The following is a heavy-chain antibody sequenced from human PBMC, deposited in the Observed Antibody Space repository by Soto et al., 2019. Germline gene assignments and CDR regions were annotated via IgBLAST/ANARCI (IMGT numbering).Heavy chain of an antibody. CDR1: CYTFTIYF. J-gene: IGHJ3*02. V-gene: IGHV1-18*04. Sequence: ASVNVSFKASCYTFTIYFIILFLHAPLQWLEWMGLNSAYNVNTNYAQNLHCIVTITTDTSTSTAYMELRSLRSDDKAVYYCARDRYKWKSVNDFDIWGQGTMVTVSS. D-gene: IGHD1-20*01. CDR2: NSAYNVNT. CDR3: ARDRYKWKSVNDFDI.